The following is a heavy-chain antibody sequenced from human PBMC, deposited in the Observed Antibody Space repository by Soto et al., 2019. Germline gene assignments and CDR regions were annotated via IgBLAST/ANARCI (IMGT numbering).Heavy chain of an antibody. J-gene: IGHJ6*02. D-gene: IGHD3-10*01. V-gene: IGHV3-23*01. Sequence: SLRLSCAASGFTFSSYAMSWVRQAPGKGLEWVSAISGSGGSTYYADSVKGRFTISRDNSKNTLYLQMNSLRAEDTAVYYCAKLLYGSGRYYYYGMDVWGQGTTVTVSS. CDR1: GFTFSSYA. CDR2: ISGSGGST. CDR3: AKLLYGSGRYYYYGMDV.